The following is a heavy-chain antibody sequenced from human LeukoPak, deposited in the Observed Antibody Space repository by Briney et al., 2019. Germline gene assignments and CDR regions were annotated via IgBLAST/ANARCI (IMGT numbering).Heavy chain of an antibody. CDR1: GGSISSSSYY. J-gene: IGHJ6*03. CDR2: IYYSGSP. CDR3: ARERMNYYDSSGSPYYYYMGV. Sequence: SETLSLTCTVSGGSISSSSYYWGWIRQPPGKGLEWNGSIYYSGSPYYNPSLKSRVTISVDTSKYQFSLKLSSVTAADTAVYYCARERMNYYDSSGSPYYYYMGVWGKGTTVTVSS. D-gene: IGHD3-22*01. V-gene: IGHV4-39*07.